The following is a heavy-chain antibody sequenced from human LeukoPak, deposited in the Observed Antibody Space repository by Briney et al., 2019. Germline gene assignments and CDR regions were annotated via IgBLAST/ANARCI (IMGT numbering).Heavy chain of an antibody. CDR1: GGTFSSYA. D-gene: IGHD3-10*01. J-gene: IGHJ4*02. CDR2: IIPIFGTA. CDR3: ARDRGEVLLDY. Sequence: ASVKVSCKASGGTFSSYAISWVRQAPGQGLEWMGGIIPIFGTAYYAQKFQGRVTITADESTSTAYMELGSLRSEDTAVYYCARDRGEVLLDYWGQGTLVTVSS. V-gene: IGHV1-69*13.